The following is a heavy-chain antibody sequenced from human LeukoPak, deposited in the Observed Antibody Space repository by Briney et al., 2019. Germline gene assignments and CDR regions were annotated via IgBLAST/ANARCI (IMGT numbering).Heavy chain of an antibody. CDR3: ARSTAAPYYFDY. CDR2: IYYSGST. V-gene: IGHV4-59*01. CDR1: GGSISSYY. J-gene: IGHJ4*02. D-gene: IGHD2-21*02. Sequence: SETLSLTCTVSGGSISSYYWSWIRQPPGKGLEWIGYIYYSGSTNYNPSLKSRVTISVDTSKTQFSLKLSSVTAADTAVYYCARSTAAPYYFDYWGQGTLVTVSS.